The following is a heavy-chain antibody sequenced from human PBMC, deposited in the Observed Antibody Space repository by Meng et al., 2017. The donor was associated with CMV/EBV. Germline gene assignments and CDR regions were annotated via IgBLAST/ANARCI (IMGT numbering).Heavy chain of an antibody. V-gene: IGHV3-15*01. J-gene: IGHJ6*02. Sequence: GGSLRLSCAASGFTFSNVWMSWVRQAPGKGLEWVGRIKSKTDGGTTDYAAPVKGRFTISRDDSKNTLYPQMNSLKTEDTAVYYCTTRYCSSTSCGGMDVWGQGTTVTVSS. CDR3: TTRYCSSTSCGGMDV. CDR1: GFTFSNVW. CDR2: IKSKTDGGTT. D-gene: IGHD2-2*01.